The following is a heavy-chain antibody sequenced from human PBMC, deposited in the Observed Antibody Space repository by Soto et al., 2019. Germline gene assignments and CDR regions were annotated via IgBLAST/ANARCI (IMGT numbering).Heavy chain of an antibody. J-gene: IGHJ5*02. D-gene: IGHD6-13*01. CDR1: GFTFSSYG. CDR2: IWYDGSNK. V-gene: IGHV3-33*01. Sequence: GGSLRLSCAASGFTFSSYGMHWVRQAPGKGLEWVAVIWYDGSNKYYADSVKGRFTISRDNSKNTLYLQMNSLRAEDTAVYYYARDQALIAAAWLPGDNWFDPWGQGTLVTVSS. CDR3: ARDQALIAAAWLPGDNWFDP.